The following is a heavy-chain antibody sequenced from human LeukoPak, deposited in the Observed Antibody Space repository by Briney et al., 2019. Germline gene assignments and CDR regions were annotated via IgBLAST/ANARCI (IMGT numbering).Heavy chain of an antibody. CDR2: TSGSGDGT. V-gene: IGHV3-23*01. J-gene: IGHJ4*02. CDR3: AKLRDFFDSSGLFDY. D-gene: IGHD3-22*01. Sequence: TGGSLRLSCAASGFTFSSYAMSWVRQAPGKGLEWVSATSGSGDGTFYADSVKGRFTISRDNSKNTLYLQMNSLRAEDTAIYYCAKLRDFFDSSGLFDYWGQGTLVTVSS. CDR1: GFTFSSYA.